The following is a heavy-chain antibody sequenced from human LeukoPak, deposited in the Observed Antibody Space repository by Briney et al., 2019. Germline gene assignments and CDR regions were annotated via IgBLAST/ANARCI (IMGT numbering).Heavy chain of an antibody. J-gene: IGHJ6*02. V-gene: IGHV4-59*08. CDR2: IYYAGGS. CDR1: GVSMNSYY. CDR3: ARLGAPSGSGLYFYYGMDV. D-gene: IGHD3-10*01. Sequence: SETLSLTCAVSGVSMNSYYWSWIRQRPGKGLEWIGYIYYAGGSDYNPSLKSRVTISVDTSNNQFSLNLISVTAADTAVYYCARLGAPSGSGLYFYYGMDVWGQGTTVTVSS.